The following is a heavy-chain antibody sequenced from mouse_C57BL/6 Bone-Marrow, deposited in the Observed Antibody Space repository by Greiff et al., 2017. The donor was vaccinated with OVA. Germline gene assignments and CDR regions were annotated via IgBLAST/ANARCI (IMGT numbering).Heavy chain of an antibody. CDR3: ARSGYGSNP. V-gene: IGHV1-26*01. CDR2: INPNNGGT. CDR1: GYTFTDYY. Sequence: EVQLQQSGPELVKPGASVKISCKASGYTFTDYYMNWVKQSHGKSLEWIGDINPNNGGTSYNQKFKGKATLTVDKSSSTAYMELRSLTSEDSAVYYCARSGYGSNPWGTGTTVTVSS. J-gene: IGHJ1*03. D-gene: IGHD1-1*01.